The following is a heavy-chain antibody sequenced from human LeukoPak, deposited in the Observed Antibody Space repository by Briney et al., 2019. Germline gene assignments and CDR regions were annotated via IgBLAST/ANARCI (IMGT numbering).Heavy chain of an antibody. D-gene: IGHD3-10*01. CDR3: AKDRAAVYYGSGNFDY. V-gene: IGHV3-9*03. Sequence: GRSLRLSCAASGFTFEDYAMHWVRQSPGKGLEWVSGISWNSGKIGYADSVKGRFTISRDNAKNSLYLQMNSLRAEDMALYYCAKDRAAVYYGSGNFDYWGQGTLVTVSS. CDR2: ISWNSGKI. J-gene: IGHJ4*02. CDR1: GFTFEDYA.